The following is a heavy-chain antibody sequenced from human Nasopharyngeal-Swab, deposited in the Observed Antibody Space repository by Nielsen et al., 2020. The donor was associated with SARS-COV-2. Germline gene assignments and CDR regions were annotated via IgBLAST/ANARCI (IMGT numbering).Heavy chain of an antibody. V-gene: IGHV1-18*01. D-gene: IGHD3-10*01. Sequence: AAVKVSCKPSRYTLTSYGISWVRQAPGQGREWRGWISAYNGNTNYAQKLQGRVTVTTDTSTSTAYMELRSLRSDDTAVYYCASHLYYYGSGSFDYWGQGTLVTVSS. CDR2: ISAYNGNT. J-gene: IGHJ4*02. CDR3: ASHLYYYGSGSFDY. CDR1: RYTLTSYG.